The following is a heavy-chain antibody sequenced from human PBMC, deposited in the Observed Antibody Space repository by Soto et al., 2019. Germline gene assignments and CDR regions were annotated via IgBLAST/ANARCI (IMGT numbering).Heavy chain of an antibody. CDR1: GFIFSDYY. V-gene: IGHV4-59*01. CDR2: IYYSGST. CDR3: ARRYGGNFDY. D-gene: IGHD1-26*01. J-gene: IGHJ4*02. Sequence: GSLRLSCATSGFIFSDYYMHWIRQAPGKGLEWIWYIYYSGSTNYNPSLKSRVTISVDTSKNQFSLKLRSVTGADTAVYYCARRYGGNFDYWGQGALVTVSS.